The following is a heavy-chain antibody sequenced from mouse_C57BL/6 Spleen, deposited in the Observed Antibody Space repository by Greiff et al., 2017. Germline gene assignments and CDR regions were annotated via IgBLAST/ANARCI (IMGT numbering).Heavy chain of an antibody. CDR1: GYTFTSYW. Sequence: QLQQSGTVLARPGASVKMSCKTSGYTFTSYWMHWVKQRPGQGLEWIGAIFPGNSDTSSNQKFKGKANLTAVTSASTAYMELSSLTNEDSAVYYCTREGYSNYLYYFDYWGQGTTLTVSA. V-gene: IGHV1-5*01. CDR3: TREGYSNYLYYFDY. CDR2: IFPGNSDT. D-gene: IGHD2-5*01. J-gene: IGHJ2*01.